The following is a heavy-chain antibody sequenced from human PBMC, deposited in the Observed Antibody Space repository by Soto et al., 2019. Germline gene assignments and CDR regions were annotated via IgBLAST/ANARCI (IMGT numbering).Heavy chain of an antibody. Sequence: EVQLLESGGGLVQPGGSLRLSCAAAGFTFSNYALTWVRQSPGKGLEWVSTFSGSGGSTYYADSVRGRFTISRDNSKNTLFLQMNSLRVEDTAIYYCARDWNGDTGPCLDVLGQGTTVSVSS. CDR1: GFTFSNYA. CDR2: FSGSGGST. CDR3: ARDWNGDTGPCLDV. J-gene: IGHJ6*02. D-gene: IGHD1-1*01. V-gene: IGHV3-23*01.